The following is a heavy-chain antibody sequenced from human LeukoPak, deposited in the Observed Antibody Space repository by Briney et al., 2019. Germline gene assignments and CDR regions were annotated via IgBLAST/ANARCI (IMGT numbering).Heavy chain of an antibody. D-gene: IGHD2-21*02. CDR1: GFTFSSYG. J-gene: IGHJ4*02. CDR3: AKGGHDFNPFYW. V-gene: IGHV3-23*01. CDR2: IKGGGGDP. Sequence: GRSLRLSCAASGFTFSSYGMHWVRQAPGKGLEWVSSIKGGGGDPFYADSVKGRFTISRDNSKNTLFLQLNSLRADDSAVYYCAKGGHDFNPFYWWGQGTLVTVSS.